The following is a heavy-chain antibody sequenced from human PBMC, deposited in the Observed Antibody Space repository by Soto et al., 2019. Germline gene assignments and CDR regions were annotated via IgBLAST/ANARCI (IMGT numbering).Heavy chain of an antibody. J-gene: IGHJ4*02. CDR1: GFNFSSYA. D-gene: IGHD3-22*01. CDR3: AKSGISGYYGY. Sequence: GXLRLSSAASGFNFSSYAMSWVRQAPGKRLEWVSAISGSGGSTYYADSVKGRFTISRDNSKNTLYLQMNSLRAEDTAVYYCAKSGISGYYGYWGQGTLVTVSS. CDR2: ISGSGGST. V-gene: IGHV3-23*01.